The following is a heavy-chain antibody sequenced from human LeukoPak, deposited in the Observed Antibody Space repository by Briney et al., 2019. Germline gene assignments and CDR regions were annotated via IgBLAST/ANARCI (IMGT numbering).Heavy chain of an antibody. CDR2: INTNTGNP. CDR3: ARAVWTHCDISEYGMDV. Sequence: ASVKVSCKASGYTFTSYAMNWVRQAPGQGLEWMGWINTNTGNPTYAQGSTGRFVFSLDTSVSTAYLQISSPKAEDTAVYYCARAVWTHCDISEYGMDVWGQGTTVTVSS. V-gene: IGHV7-4-1*02. J-gene: IGHJ6*02. CDR1: GYTFTSYA. D-gene: IGHD3-9*01.